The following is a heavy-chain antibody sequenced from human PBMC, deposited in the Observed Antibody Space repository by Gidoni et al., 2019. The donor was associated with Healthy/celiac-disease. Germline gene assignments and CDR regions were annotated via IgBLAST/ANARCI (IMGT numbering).Heavy chain of an antibody. V-gene: IGHV4-31*03. Sequence: QVQLQESGPGLVKPSQTLSLTCTVSGCSISSGGYYWSWIRQHPGKGLEWIGYIYYSGSTYYNPSLKSRVTISVDTSKNQFSLKLSSVTAADTAVYYCARESLLGRAATIDYWGQGTLVTVSS. D-gene: IGHD2-15*01. CDR1: GCSISSGGYY. J-gene: IGHJ4*02. CDR3: ARESLLGRAATIDY. CDR2: IYYSGST.